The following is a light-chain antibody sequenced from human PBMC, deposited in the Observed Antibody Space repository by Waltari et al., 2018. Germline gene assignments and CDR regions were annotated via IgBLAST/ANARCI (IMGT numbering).Light chain of an antibody. CDR1: SGSVSTTSY. CDR2: KAS. CDR3: LIYMGSGIWV. Sequence: QTLVTQVPSLSVFPGGPVTLNCALRSGSVSTTSYVSWYHQTPGQAPRTLVYKASARSSGVPDRFSGSILGNKAALTITGAQAEDDSDYYCLIYMGSGIWVFGGGTKLTVL. V-gene: IGLV8-61*01. J-gene: IGLJ3*02.